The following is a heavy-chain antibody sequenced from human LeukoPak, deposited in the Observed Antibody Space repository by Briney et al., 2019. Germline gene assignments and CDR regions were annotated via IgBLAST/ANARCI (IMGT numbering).Heavy chain of an antibody. CDR3: ARGLYYYYYMDV. CDR2: IIPIFGTA. V-gene: IGHV1-69*05. Sequence: SVKVSCKASGGTLSSYAISWVRQAPGQGLEWMGGIIPIFGTANYAQKFQGRVTITTDESTSTAYMELSSLRSEDTAVYYCARGLYYYYYMDVWGKGTTVTVSS. J-gene: IGHJ6*03. CDR1: GGTLSSYA.